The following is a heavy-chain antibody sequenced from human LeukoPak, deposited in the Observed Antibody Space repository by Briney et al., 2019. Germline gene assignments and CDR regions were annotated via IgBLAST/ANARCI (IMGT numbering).Heavy chain of an antibody. D-gene: IGHD6-13*01. CDR3: ARVPIAAAGRVDFDY. Sequence: QPGGSLRLSCAASGFTFSSYWMSWVRQAPGKGLEWVANIKQDGSEKYYVDSVKGRFTISRDNAKNSLYLQMNSLRAEDTALYYCARVPIAAAGRVDFDYWGQGTLVTVSS. J-gene: IGHJ4*02. CDR1: GFTFSSYW. CDR2: IKQDGSEK. V-gene: IGHV3-7*03.